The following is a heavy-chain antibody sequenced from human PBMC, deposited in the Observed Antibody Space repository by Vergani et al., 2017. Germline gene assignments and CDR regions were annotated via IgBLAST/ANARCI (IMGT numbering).Heavy chain of an antibody. D-gene: IGHD4-23*01. V-gene: IGHV4-61*02. CDR2: ISASGNA. Sequence: VQLQASGPGRVKPSQTLSLTCTMSGGSISAGYYFWSWIRQPAGKGLEWLGHISASGNASHSPSLKTRVSMSVDTSKNQFSLTVTSVTAADTAIYFCARRSGGYYGGGKVHPLRTAFDVWGHGTVVTVSS. J-gene: IGHJ3*01. CDR1: GGSISAGYYF. CDR3: ARRSGGYYGGGKVHPLRTAFDV.